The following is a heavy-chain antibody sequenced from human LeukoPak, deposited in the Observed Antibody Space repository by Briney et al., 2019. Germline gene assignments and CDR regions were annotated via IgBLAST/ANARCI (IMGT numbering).Heavy chain of an antibody. CDR2: ISWNSGSI. CDR3: AREASDGGDYGSLDY. CDR1: GFTFDDYA. V-gene: IGHV3-9*01. D-gene: IGHD4-17*01. J-gene: IGHJ4*02. Sequence: QPGGSLRLSCAASGFTFDDYAMHWVRHAPGKGLEWVSGISWNSGSIGYADSVKGRFTISRDNSRNTLYLQMNSLRAEDTAVYYCAREASDGGDYGSLDYWGQGTLVTVSS.